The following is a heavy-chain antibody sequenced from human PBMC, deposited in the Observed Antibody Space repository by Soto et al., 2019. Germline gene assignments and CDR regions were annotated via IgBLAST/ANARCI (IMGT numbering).Heavy chain of an antibody. D-gene: IGHD3-9*01. J-gene: IGHJ3*02. CDR1: GFTFSSYA. CDR3: AKDLGYDIGAFAI. CDR2: ISGSGGST. V-gene: IGHV3-23*01. Sequence: GGSLRLSCAASGFTFSSYATSWVRQAPGKGLEWVSAISGSGGSTYYADSVKGRFTISRDNSKNTLYLQMNSLRAEDTAVYYCAKDLGYDIGAFAICGQGTMVTVSS.